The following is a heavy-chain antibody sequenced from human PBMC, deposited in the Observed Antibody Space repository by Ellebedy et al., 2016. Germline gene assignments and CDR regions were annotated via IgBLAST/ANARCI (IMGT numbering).Heavy chain of an antibody. Sequence: ASVKVSCKASGGTFSSSAISWVRQAPGQGLEWMGVIIPIFGTANYGQKFQGRVTITADESTSTTYMDLSSLRSDDTAVYYCAAVAGSTFYWYFDLWGRGTLITVAS. CDR3: AAVAGSTFYWYFDL. D-gene: IGHD6-19*01. V-gene: IGHV1-69*13. CDR1: GGTFSSSA. CDR2: IIPIFGTA. J-gene: IGHJ2*01.